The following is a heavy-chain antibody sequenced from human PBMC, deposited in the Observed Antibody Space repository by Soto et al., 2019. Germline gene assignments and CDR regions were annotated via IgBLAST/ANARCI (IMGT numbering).Heavy chain of an antibody. V-gene: IGHV6-1*01. CDR2: TKYRSKWYN. CDR1: GDSVSGNSAA. CDR3: AYTSSSGGWFDP. J-gene: IGHJ5*02. D-gene: IGHD6-6*01. Sequence: SQTLSLTCVISGDSVSGNSAAWNWVRQSPSRGLEWLGKTKYRSKWYNDYAASVKSRITINADTSKNQFSLQLNSVTPEDTAVYYCAYTSSSGGWFDPWGQGILVTVSS.